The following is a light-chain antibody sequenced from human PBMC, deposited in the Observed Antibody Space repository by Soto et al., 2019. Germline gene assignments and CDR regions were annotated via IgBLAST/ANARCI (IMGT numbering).Light chain of an antibody. CDR3: QEYNSWPS. CDR2: GAS. Sequence: EIVMTQSPITLSVSPGERATLSCRASQSVSNNLAWYQQKPGQAPRLLIHGASTRATGIPARFSGSGSGTEFTLTISSLKSEDFAVYYCQEYNSWPSFGQGTKVDIK. J-gene: IGKJ1*01. V-gene: IGKV3-15*01. CDR1: QSVSNN.